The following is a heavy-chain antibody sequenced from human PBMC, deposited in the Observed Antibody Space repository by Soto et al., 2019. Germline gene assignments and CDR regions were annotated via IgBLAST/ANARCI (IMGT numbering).Heavy chain of an antibody. CDR1: GGSISSGGYS. V-gene: IGHV4-30-2*01. Sequence: SETLSLTCAVSGGSISSGGYSWSWIRQPPGKGLEWIGYIYHSGSTYYNPSLKSRVTISVDRSKNQFSLKLSSVTAADTAVYYCASQGYSGQGTLVTVSS. CDR2: IYHSGST. J-gene: IGHJ4*02. CDR3: ASQGY.